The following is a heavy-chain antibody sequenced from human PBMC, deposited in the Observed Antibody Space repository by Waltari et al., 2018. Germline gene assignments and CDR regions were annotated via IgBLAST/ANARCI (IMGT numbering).Heavy chain of an antibody. CDR3: ARDRGRGLYLDT. CDR1: GDSMSTRDY. D-gene: IGHD1-1*01. CDR2: VRGDGKT. V-gene: IGHV4-4*02. Sequence: QLQLQESGPGLVQPSGTLSLICAVSGDSMSTRDYWRWVRQPPGKGLEWIGQVRGDGKTNYNPSFASRVTMSLDTSTYHFALKLTSATAADTALYYCARDRGRGLYLDTWGQGTLVTVSP. J-gene: IGHJ4*02.